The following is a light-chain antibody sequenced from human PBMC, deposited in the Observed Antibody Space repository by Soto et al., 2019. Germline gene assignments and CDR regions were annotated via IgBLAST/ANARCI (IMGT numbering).Light chain of an antibody. J-gene: IGKJ2*01. CDR2: SAS. CDR3: QQYNNWPPYT. V-gene: IGKV3-15*01. CDR1: QSVSSN. Sequence: EIVMTQSPATLSLSPGERATLSCRASQSVSSNLAWYQQKPGQAPRLLIYSASTRATGIPARFSGSGSGTDFTLTISSLQSEDFAVYYCQQYNNWPPYTFGQGTKLEIK.